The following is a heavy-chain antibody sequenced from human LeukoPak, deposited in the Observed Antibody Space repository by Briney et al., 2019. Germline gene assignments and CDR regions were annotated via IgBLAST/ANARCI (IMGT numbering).Heavy chain of an antibody. V-gene: IGHV3-48*04. CDR3: ARRGIQLWPHDDY. CDR2: ISSSGSTI. Sequence: PGGSLRLSCAASGFTFSSYAMSWVRQAPGKGLEWVSYISSSGSTIFYADSVKGRFTISRDNAKNSLYLQMNSLRAEDTAVYYCARRGIQLWPHDDYWGQGTLVTVSS. CDR1: GFTFSSYA. D-gene: IGHD5-18*01. J-gene: IGHJ4*02.